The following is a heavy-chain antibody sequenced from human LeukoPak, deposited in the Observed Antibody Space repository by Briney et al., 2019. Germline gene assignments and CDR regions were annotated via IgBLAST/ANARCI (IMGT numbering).Heavy chain of an antibody. CDR2: INHSGST. CDR3: ARGGWRYSSSRASQGLFDY. CDR1: GGSFSGYY. J-gene: IGHJ4*02. D-gene: IGHD6-13*01. Sequence: PSETLSLTCAVYGGSFSGYYWGWIRQPPGKGLEWIGEINHSGSTNYNPSLKSRVTISVDTSKNQFSLKLSSVTAADTAVYYCARGGWRYSSSRASQGLFDYWGQGTLVTVSS. V-gene: IGHV4-34*01.